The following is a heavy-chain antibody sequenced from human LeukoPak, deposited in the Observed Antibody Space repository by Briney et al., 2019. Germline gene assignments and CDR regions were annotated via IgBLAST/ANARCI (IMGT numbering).Heavy chain of an antibody. V-gene: IGHV3-21*01. CDR1: GFTFSSYN. CDR3: AMNLVRTTTVDY. J-gene: IGHJ4*02. Sequence: PGGSLRLSCAASGFTFSSYNMNWVRQAPGKGLEWVSSISTSDSYIYYADSVKGRFTISRDNAKNSLYLQMNSLRAEDTAVYYCAMNLVRTTTVDYWGQGTLVTVSS. D-gene: IGHD1-26*01. CDR2: ISTSDSYI.